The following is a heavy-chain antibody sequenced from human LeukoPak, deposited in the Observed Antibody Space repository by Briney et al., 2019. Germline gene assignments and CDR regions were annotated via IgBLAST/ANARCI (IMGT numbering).Heavy chain of an antibody. V-gene: IGHV1-18*01. Sequence: ASVKVSCKASGYTITTYAITWVRQAPGQGLEWMGWIRANNGNTNYAQKFQGRVAITADESTSTAYMELSSLRSEDTAVYYCARVTVVIAAFDIWGQGTMVTVSS. CDR2: IRANNGNT. CDR3: ARVTVVIAAFDI. D-gene: IGHD2-21*01. J-gene: IGHJ3*02. CDR1: GYTITTYA.